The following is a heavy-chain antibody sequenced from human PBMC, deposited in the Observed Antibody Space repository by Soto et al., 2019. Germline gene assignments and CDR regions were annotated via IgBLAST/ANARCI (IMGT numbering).Heavy chain of an antibody. D-gene: IGHD1-1*01. J-gene: IGHJ4*02. CDR3: ARGTIYLDY. Sequence: GESLKISCKGSGYSFASHWVAWVRQMPEKGLEWIGTIYPGDSDTKYSPAFRGHVTISADKSISTAYLQWSSLKASDTAMYYCARGTIYLDYWGQGTLVTVSS. V-gene: IGHV5-51*01. CDR1: GYSFASHW. CDR2: IYPGDSDT.